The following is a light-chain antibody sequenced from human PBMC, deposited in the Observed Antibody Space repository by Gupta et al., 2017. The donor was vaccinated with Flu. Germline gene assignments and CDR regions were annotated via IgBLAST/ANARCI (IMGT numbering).Light chain of an antibody. V-gene: IGLV3-19*01. CDR1: SLRNPY. Sequence: SSDLTQDPAVSVALGQTVRLTCQGDSLRNPYASWYQQKPGQAPVLVIYAKNIRPSGIPDRFSGSSSGNTASLTITWAQAEDEADYYCNSRDSTDNHQAVFGGGTKLTVL. CDR2: AKN. J-gene: IGLJ2*01. CDR3: NSRDSTDNHQAV.